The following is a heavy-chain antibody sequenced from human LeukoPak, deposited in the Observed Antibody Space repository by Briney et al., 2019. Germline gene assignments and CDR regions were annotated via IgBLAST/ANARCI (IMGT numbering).Heavy chain of an antibody. J-gene: IGHJ4*02. CDR3: ARGEPSTIFGVVIILPKDY. CDR2: INPNSGGT. CDR1: GYTFTSYA. Sequence: GASVKVSCKASGYTFTSYAMNWVRQAPGQGLEWMGWINPNSGGTNYAQKFQGRVTMTRDTSISTAYMELSRLRSDDTAVYYCARGEPSTIFGVVIILPKDYWGQGTLVTVSS. D-gene: IGHD3-3*01. V-gene: IGHV1-2*02.